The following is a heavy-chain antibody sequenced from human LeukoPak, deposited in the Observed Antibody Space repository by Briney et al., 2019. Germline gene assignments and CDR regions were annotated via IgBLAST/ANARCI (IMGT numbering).Heavy chain of an antibody. CDR1: GYTFTSYA. V-gene: IGHV1-3*01. CDR2: INAGNGNT. Sequence: ASVKVSCKASGYTFTSYAMHWVRQAPGQRLEWMGSINAGNGNTKYSQKFQGRVTITRDTSASTAYMELSSLGSEDTAVYYCASSVAEQWLVHYYYYGMDVWGKGTTVTVSS. D-gene: IGHD6-19*01. J-gene: IGHJ6*04. CDR3: ASSVAEQWLVHYYYYGMDV.